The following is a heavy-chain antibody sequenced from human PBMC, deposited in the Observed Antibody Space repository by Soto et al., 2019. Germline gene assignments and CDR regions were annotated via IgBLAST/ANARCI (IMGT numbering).Heavy chain of an antibody. V-gene: IGHV3-30-3*01. D-gene: IGHD3-16*01. CDR2: ISYDGSNK. CDR3: ARGGGGFDY. Sequence: QVQLVESGGGVVQPGRSLRLSCAASGFTFSSYAMHWVRQAPGKGLEWVAVISYDGSNKYYADSVKGRFTISRDNSKNTLSLQMNSLRAEETAVYYCARGGGGFDYWAREPWSPSPQ. CDR1: GFTFSSYA. J-gene: IGHJ4*02.